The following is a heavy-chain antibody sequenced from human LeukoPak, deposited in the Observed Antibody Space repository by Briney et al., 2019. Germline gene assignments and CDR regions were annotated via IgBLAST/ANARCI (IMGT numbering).Heavy chain of an antibody. CDR2: ISDSGST. CDR3: ARESHLYSSATMKAFDI. Sequence: SETLSLTCVVSGGSLSTHHWSWIRQSPGRGLEWIGYISDSGSTNYNPSLKSRVTISVDTSKNQFSLKLSSVTAADTAVYYCARESHLYSSATMKAFDIWGQGTMVTVSS. D-gene: IGHD6-19*01. V-gene: IGHV4-59*11. J-gene: IGHJ3*02. CDR1: GGSLSTHH.